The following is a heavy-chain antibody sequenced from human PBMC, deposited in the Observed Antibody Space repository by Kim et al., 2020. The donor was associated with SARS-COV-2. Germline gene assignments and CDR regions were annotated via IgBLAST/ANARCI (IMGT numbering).Heavy chain of an antibody. CDR1: GFTFYTYA. D-gene: IGHD4-17*01. CDR3: AKSRDYGGNYAGTASDY. Sequence: GGSLRLSCEASGFTFYTYAMSWVRQAPGKGLEWVSAISGSGASTYYADSVKGRFTISRDNSKNTLYLQMNSLRAGDTAVYFCAKSRDYGGNYAGTASDYWGQGTLVTVSS. J-gene: IGHJ4*02. CDR2: ISGSGAST. V-gene: IGHV3-23*01.